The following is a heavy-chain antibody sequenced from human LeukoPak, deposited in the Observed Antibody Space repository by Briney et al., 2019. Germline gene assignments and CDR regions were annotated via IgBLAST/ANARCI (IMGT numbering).Heavy chain of an antibody. D-gene: IGHD3-16*01. CDR2: IYTSGST. CDR3: ARDQFGIYIVDYYYMDV. Sequence: PSETLSLTCTVSGGSISSGSYYWSWIRQPAGKGLEWIGRIYTSGSTNYNPSLKGRVTISVDTSKNQFSLKLSSVTAADTAVYYCARDQFGIYIVDYYYMDVWGKGTTVTVSS. CDR1: GGSISSGSYY. J-gene: IGHJ6*03. V-gene: IGHV4-61*02.